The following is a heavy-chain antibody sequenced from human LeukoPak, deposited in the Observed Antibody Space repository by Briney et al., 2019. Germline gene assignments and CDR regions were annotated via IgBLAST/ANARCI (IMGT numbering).Heavy chain of an antibody. V-gene: IGHV1-18*01. CDR2: ISAYNGNT. J-gene: IGHJ4*02. D-gene: IGHD2-21*02. CDR1: GYTFTSYG. Sequence: GASVKVCCKASGYTFTSYGISWVRQAPGQGLEWKGWISAYNGNTNYAQKIQGRVTMTTDTSTSTAYMELRSLRSDDTAVYYCARVCGGDCYSDFNYWGQGTLVTVSS. CDR3: ARVCGGDCYSDFNY.